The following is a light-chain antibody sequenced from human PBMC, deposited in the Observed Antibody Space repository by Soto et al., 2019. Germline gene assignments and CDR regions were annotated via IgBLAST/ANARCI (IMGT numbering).Light chain of an antibody. V-gene: IGLV2-14*01. CDR2: EVT. CDR3: SSYTSSNTPYV. CDR1: SSDVGAYNF. J-gene: IGLJ1*01. Sequence: QSVLTQPASVSGSPGQSITISCTGSSSDVGAYNFVSWYQHHPGKAPKLILYEVTTHPSGVSSRFSGSKSGNTASLTISGLHADDEANYYCSSYTSSNTPYVFGTGTKVTVL.